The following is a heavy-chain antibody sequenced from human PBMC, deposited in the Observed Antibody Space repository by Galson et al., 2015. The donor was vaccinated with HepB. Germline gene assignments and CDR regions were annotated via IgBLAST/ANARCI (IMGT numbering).Heavy chain of an antibody. CDR3: TTYHNIDIRGFDH. J-gene: IGHJ4*02. Sequence: SETLSLTCTVSGGSISRYYWTWIRRPPGKGLEWIGYIDWTGTTTYNPSLKGRVSISTDTSKNQVSLRMTAVTAADTAVYHCTTYHNIDIRGFDHWGQGTLVTVSS. V-gene: IGHV4-59*01. D-gene: IGHD1-1*01. CDR2: IDWTGTT. CDR1: GGSISRYY.